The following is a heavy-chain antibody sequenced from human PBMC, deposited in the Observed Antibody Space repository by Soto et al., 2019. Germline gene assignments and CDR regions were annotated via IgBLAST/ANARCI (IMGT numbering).Heavy chain of an antibody. J-gene: IGHJ4*02. V-gene: IGHV5-10-1*01. CDR3: AGHGAAICLGY. Sequence: ESLKISCTTSGHTFSCHLISLVRQVHGRVLQWMGNIDPSDSYINYNPAFRGHVTFSVDKSSSTAYLHWSSLGPSDTAIYYWAGHGAAICLGYWGQGTLVTVHS. D-gene: IGHD6-13*01. CDR2: IDPSDSYI. CDR1: GHTFSCHL.